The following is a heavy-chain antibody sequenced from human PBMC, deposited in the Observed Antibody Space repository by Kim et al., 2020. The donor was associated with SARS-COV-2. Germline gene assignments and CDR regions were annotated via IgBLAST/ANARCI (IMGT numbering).Heavy chain of an antibody. V-gene: IGHV1-18*01. J-gene: IGHJ4*02. CDR1: GYTFTNYG. D-gene: IGHD6-13*01. CDR3: ARGGRLAADGNAYPRTLYFDN. Sequence: ASVKVSCKASGYTFTNYGITWVRQAPGKGLEWMGWISAYNGKTNYAQKFQGRVTMTSDTFTNTAFMEVRSLRSDDTAVYYCARGGRLAADGNAYPRTLYFDNWGQGTLVTVSS. CDR2: ISAYNGKT.